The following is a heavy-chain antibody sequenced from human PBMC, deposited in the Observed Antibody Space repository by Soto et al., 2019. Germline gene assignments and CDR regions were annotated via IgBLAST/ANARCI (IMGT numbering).Heavy chain of an antibody. CDR3: AREDYYGSGSSEDFDY. Sequence: QVQLVQSGAEVKKPGSSVKVSCKASGGTFSSYTNSWVRQAPGQGLEWMGRIIPILGIANYAQKFQGRVTITADKSTSTAYMELSSLRSEDTAVYYCAREDYYGSGSSEDFDYWGQGTLVTVSS. V-gene: IGHV1-69*08. D-gene: IGHD3-10*01. CDR1: GGTFSSYT. CDR2: IIPILGIA. J-gene: IGHJ4*02.